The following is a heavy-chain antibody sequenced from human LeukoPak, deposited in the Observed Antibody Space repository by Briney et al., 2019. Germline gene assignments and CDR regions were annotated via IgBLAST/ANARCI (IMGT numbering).Heavy chain of an antibody. Sequence: ASVKVSCKASGYTFTGYYMHRVRQDPGQGLEWMGWINPNSGGTNYAQKFQGRVTMTRDTSISTAYMELRSLRSDDTAVYYCARAVLDGYNRRNFDYWGQGTLVTVSS. D-gene: IGHD5-24*01. CDR1: GYTFTGYY. CDR2: INPNSGGT. V-gene: IGHV1-2*02. CDR3: ARAVLDGYNRRNFDY. J-gene: IGHJ4*02.